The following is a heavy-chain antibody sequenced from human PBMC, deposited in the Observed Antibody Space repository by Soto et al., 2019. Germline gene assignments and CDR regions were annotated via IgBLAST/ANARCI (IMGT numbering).Heavy chain of an antibody. CDR2: IIPIFGTA. CDR3: AREGSSSEMFDY. J-gene: IGHJ4*02. V-gene: IGHV1-69*13. D-gene: IGHD6-13*01. CDR1: GGTFSSYA. Sequence: ASVKVSCKASGGTFSSYAIIWVRQAPGQGLEWMGGIIPIFGTANYAQKFQGRVAITADESTSTAYMELSSLRSEDTAVYYCAREGSSSEMFDYWGQGTLVTVSS.